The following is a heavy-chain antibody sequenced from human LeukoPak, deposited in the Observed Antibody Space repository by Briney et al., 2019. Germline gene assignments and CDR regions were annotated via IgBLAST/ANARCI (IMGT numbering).Heavy chain of an antibody. CDR1: EFAFSTYN. Sequence: GGSLRLSCAASEFAFSTYNMNWVRQAPGKGLEWVSVIYSGGTTYYADSVKGRFTISKDNSKNTLYLQMNSLRGEGTAVYYCARAPPQGSSGYYYGWGQGTLVTVSS. CDR3: ARAPPQGSSGYYYG. D-gene: IGHD3-22*01. J-gene: IGHJ4*02. V-gene: IGHV3-53*01. CDR2: IYSGGTT.